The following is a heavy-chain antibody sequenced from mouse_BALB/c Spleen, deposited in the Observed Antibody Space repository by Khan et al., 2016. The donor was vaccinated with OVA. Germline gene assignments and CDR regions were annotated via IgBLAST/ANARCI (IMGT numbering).Heavy chain of an antibody. Sequence: QVQLKQSGAELARPGATVKMSCKASGYTFTSYTIHWIKLRPGQGLEWIGYINPSNGYTNYNQKFKDKATLTADKSSTTAYMQLSSLTSDDSAVYNFVRAGAYYRNDGWFAYWGQGTLVTVSA. CDR2: INPSNGYT. D-gene: IGHD2-14*01. J-gene: IGHJ3*01. V-gene: IGHV1-4*01. CDR1: GYTFTSYT. CDR3: VRAGAYYRNDGWFAY.